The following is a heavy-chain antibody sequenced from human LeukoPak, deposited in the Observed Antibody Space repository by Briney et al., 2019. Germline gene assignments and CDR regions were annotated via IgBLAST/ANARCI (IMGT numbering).Heavy chain of an antibody. CDR3: ARGGYSGYDYSPLYYYYMDV. CDR2: ISYDGSNK. Sequence: GGSLRLSCAASGFTFSSYAMHWVRQAPGKGLEWVAVISYDGSNKYYADSVKGRLTISRDNSKNTLYLQLNSLRAEDTAVYSCARGGYSGYDYSPLYYYYMDVWGKGTTVTVSS. D-gene: IGHD5-12*01. J-gene: IGHJ6*03. V-gene: IGHV3-30*04. CDR1: GFTFSSYA.